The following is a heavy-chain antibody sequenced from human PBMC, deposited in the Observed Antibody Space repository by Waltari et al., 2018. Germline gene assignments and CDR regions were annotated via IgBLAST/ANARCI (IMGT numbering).Heavy chain of an antibody. V-gene: IGHV3-23*01. CDR1: GFSSSNYA. CDR2: ISNSGVTT. Sequence: GGSLRLSCEASGFSSSNYAMNWVRQAPGKGLEWVSVISNSGVTTYYTDSVKGRFTISRDNSKNTLYLQMNSLRVEDTAIYYCTKSDYDFWSASDYVMDVWGQGTTVTVSS. D-gene: IGHD3-3*01. J-gene: IGHJ6*02. CDR3: TKSDYDFWSASDYVMDV.